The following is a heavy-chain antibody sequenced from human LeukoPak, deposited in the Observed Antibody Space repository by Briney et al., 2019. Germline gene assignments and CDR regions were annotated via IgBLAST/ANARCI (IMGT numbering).Heavy chain of an antibody. CDR2: IFYSGST. Sequence: SETLSLTCTVSGGSISSRDYYWGWIRQPPGKGLEWIGSIFYSGSTYYAASLKSRVTISVDMSKNQFSLKLRSVTAADTAVYYCARTQEAGYSSGRYDSYYYYYMDVWGKGTTVTISS. CDR3: ARTQEAGYSSGRYDSYYYYYMDV. D-gene: IGHD6-19*01. CDR1: GGSISSRDYY. J-gene: IGHJ6*03. V-gene: IGHV4-39*07.